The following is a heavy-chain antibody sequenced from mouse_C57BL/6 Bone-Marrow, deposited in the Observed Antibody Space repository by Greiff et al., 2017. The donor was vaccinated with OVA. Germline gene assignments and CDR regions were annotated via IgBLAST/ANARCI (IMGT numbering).Heavy chain of an antibody. J-gene: IGHJ4*01. CDR2: IDPSDSYT. CDR1: GYTFTSYW. D-gene: IGHD2-2*01. V-gene: IGHV1-59*01. Sequence: QVQLQQPGAELVRPGTSVKLSCKASGYTFTSYWMHWVKQRPGQGLEWIGVIDPSDSYTNYNQKFKGKATLTVDTSSSTAYMQLSSLTSEDSAVYYCAREVGYGYDGYAMDYWGQGTSVTVSS. CDR3: AREVGYGYDGYAMDY.